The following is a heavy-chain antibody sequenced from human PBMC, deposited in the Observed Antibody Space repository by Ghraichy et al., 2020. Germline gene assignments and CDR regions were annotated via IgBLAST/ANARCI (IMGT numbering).Heavy chain of an antibody. J-gene: IGHJ4*02. CDR1: GFTFSNYA. Sequence: GGSLRLSCAASGFTFSNYAMTWVRQAPGKGLEWVSAISGSGGTTYYADSVKGRFTISRDNSKNTLYLQMNSLRAEDTAVYYCAKDRGSTWYLEDYWGQGTLVTVSS. CDR2: ISGSGGTT. V-gene: IGHV3-23*01. D-gene: IGHD6-13*01. CDR3: AKDRGSTWYLEDY.